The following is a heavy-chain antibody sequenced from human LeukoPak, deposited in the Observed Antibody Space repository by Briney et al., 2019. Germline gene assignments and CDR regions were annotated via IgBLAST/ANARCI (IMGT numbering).Heavy chain of an antibody. Sequence: SETLSLTCGISGGSINNYFWTWIRQPAGKGLEWIGRIYTSGSTDYNPSLKSRVTMSVDTSKNQFSLNLYSVTAADTAVYYCARESKTYDGSGYYHDSWGQGTRVTVSS. CDR2: IYTSGST. D-gene: IGHD3-22*01. CDR1: GGSINNYF. CDR3: ARESKTYDGSGYYHDS. J-gene: IGHJ4*02. V-gene: IGHV4-4*07.